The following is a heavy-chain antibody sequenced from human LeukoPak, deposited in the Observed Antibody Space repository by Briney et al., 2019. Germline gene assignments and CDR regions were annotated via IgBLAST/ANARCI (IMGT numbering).Heavy chain of an antibody. CDR1: GGSITSGTSY. V-gene: IGHV4-61*02. D-gene: IGHD3-10*01. CDR3: ARDRGVRDNYSYYYYMDV. Sequence: SETLSPTCTVSGGSITSGTSYWSWIRQPAGKGLEWIWRIYASGSANYNPSLKRRVTLSVDTSKHQFSLKLNSVTAADTALYYCARDRGVRDNYSYYYYMDVWGKGTTVTVSS. J-gene: IGHJ6*03. CDR2: IYASGSA.